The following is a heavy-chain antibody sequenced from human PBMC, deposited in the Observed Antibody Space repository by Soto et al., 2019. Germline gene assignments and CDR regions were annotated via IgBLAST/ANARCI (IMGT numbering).Heavy chain of an antibody. Sequence: ASVKVSCKASGGTFSSYAISWVRQAPGQGLEWMGGIIPIFGTANYAQKFQGRVTITADESTSTAYMELSSLRSEDTAVYYCARTAAAGKYYYGTDVWGQGTTVTVS. CDR3: ARTAAAGKYYYGTDV. D-gene: IGHD6-13*01. J-gene: IGHJ6*02. CDR2: IIPIFGTA. V-gene: IGHV1-69*13. CDR1: GGTFSSYA.